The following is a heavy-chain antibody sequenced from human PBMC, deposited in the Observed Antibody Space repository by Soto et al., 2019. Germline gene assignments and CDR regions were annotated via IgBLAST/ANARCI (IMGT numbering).Heavy chain of an antibody. CDR3: AKDEGRYCCGEGDFDY. V-gene: IGHV3-23*01. CDR2: ICGSGGNT. J-gene: IGHJ4*02. CDR1: GFNFSSDA. Sequence: EVRLLESGGGLVQPGGSLRLSCAASGFNFSSDAMTWDRQAPGKGLEWVSGICGSGGNTYYADSVKGRFTISRDNSKKSLYLQMSGLRAVDTAVYYCAKDEGRYCCGEGDFDYWGQGNLVTVSS. D-gene: IGHD5-18*01.